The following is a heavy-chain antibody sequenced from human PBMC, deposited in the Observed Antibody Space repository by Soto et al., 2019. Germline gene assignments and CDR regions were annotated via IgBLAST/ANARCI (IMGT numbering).Heavy chain of an antibody. CDR2: ISHDGRSK. CDR1: GFTFSIYG. CDR3: AKGLNYGDY. D-gene: IGHD4-17*01. Sequence: QVQLVESGGGVVQPGRSLRLSCEASGFTFSIYGMHWVRLAPGKGLEWVAVISHDGRSKYYSDSVKGRFAISRDDSKSTLYLQMNSLTVEDSAMYYCAKGLNYGDYWGQGTLVTVSS. V-gene: IGHV3-30*18. J-gene: IGHJ4*02.